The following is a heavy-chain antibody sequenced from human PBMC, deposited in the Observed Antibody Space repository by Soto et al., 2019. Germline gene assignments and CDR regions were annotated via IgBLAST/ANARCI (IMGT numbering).Heavy chain of an antibody. Sequence: GGALRLSCGGSGFTLSSYAVSWVRQAPGMGLEWVSAISGSGGRTYYADSVKGRFTISRDNSKNTLYLQMNSLRAEDTAVYYCAKDWGDYDILTGYYWDYYYGMDVWGQGTTVTVSS. CDR3: AKDWGDYDILTGYYWDYYYGMDV. J-gene: IGHJ6*02. D-gene: IGHD3-9*01. CDR2: ISGSGGRT. CDR1: GFTLSSYA. V-gene: IGHV3-23*01.